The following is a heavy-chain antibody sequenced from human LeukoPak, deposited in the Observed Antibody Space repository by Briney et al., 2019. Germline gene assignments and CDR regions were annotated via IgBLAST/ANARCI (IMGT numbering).Heavy chain of an antibody. D-gene: IGHD2-21*02. Sequence: GRSLRLSCAASGFTFSRFGMHWVRQAPGKGLEWEAVIWFDGSSTYYADSVKGRFTISRDNSKNMLYLQMNSLRVEDTGVYFCARDSAPYCGGDCYFDYWGHGTLVAVSS. V-gene: IGHV3-33*01. CDR2: IWFDGSST. CDR3: ARDSAPYCGGDCYFDY. CDR1: GFTFSRFG. J-gene: IGHJ4*01.